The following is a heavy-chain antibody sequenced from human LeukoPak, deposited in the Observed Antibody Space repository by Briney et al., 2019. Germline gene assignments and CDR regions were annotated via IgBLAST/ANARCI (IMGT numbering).Heavy chain of an antibody. D-gene: IGHD3-22*01. CDR2: ISYDGSNK. J-gene: IGHJ6*02. Sequence: GRSLRLSCAASGFTFSSYGMHWVRQAPGKGLEWVAVISYDGSNKYYADSAKGRFTISRDNSKNTLYLQMNSLRAEDTAVYYCAKEQHYDSSGYRPRRDYYYGMDVWGQGTTVTVSS. CDR3: AKEQHYDSSGYRPRRDYYYGMDV. CDR1: GFTFSSYG. V-gene: IGHV3-30*18.